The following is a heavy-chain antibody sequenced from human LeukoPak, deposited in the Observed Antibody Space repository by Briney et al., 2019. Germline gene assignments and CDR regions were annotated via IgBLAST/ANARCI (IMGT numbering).Heavy chain of an antibody. CDR1: GGSISSGDYY. Sequence: PSETLSLTCTVSGGSISSGDYYWSWIRQPPGKGLEWIGYIYYSGSTYYNPSLKSRVTISVDTSKNQFSLKLSSVTAADTAVYYCARSGYSSGYFNWFDPWGQGTLVTVSS. V-gene: IGHV4-30-4*01. D-gene: IGHD6-19*01. CDR3: ARSGYSSGYFNWFDP. CDR2: IYYSGST. J-gene: IGHJ5*02.